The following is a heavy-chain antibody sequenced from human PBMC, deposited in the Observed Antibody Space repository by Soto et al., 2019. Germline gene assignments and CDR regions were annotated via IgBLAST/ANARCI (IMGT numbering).Heavy chain of an antibody. J-gene: IGHJ4*02. CDR3: ARGVPYYYDSSGYLGDY. CDR1: GFTFSSYE. CDR2: ISSSGSTI. D-gene: IGHD3-22*01. V-gene: IGHV3-48*03. Sequence: PGGSLRLSCAASGFTFSSYEMNWVRQAPGKGLEWVSYISSSGSTIYYADSVKGRLTISRDNAKNSLYLQMNSLRAEDTAVYYCARGVPYYYDSSGYLGDYWGQGTLVTVSS.